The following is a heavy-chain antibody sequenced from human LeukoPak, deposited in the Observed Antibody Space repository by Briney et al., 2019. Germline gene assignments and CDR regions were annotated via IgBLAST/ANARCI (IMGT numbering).Heavy chain of an antibody. CDR1: VRFISSMSEF. CDR2: IYYSWST. Sequence: SDTLTLICTLCVRFISSMSEFWASIRQPPGKVVWWIGTIYYSWSTYYNPSRERRVTLSVGTSKNQASLALGSLTAADPSLVYCARHRGYCSGSRCYFSWFDPWGQGTLVTVSS. V-gene: IGHV4-39*01. J-gene: IGHJ5*02. D-gene: IGHD2-15*01. CDR3: ARHRGYCSGSRCYFSWFDP.